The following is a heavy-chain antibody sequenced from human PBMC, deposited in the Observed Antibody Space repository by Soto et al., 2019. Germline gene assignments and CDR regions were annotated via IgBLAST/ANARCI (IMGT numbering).Heavy chain of an antibody. V-gene: IGHV1-2*02. Sequence: QLHLVQSGAVVKKPGASVTVSCSASGYPVTAYYLHWVRQAPGRGLEWMGGINPATGAAKYTQTCQGRVPMTRETSTSTVFMELSGLTSGDTAVFYCARGGGVGVAGSAAFDMWGQGTLVTVSS. CDR1: GYPVTAYY. CDR2: INPATGAA. D-gene: IGHD3-3*01. CDR3: ARGGGVGVAGSAAFDM. J-gene: IGHJ3*02.